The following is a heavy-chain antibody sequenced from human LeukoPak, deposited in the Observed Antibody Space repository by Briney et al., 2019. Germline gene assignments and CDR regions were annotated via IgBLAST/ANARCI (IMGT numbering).Heavy chain of an antibody. CDR2: IDPSDSYT. CDR1: GYSFTSYW. Sequence: GESLKISCKGSGYSFTSYWISWVRQMPGKRLERMGRIDPSDSYTNYSPSFQGHVTISADQSISTAYLQWSSLKASDTAMYYCARHAEWLLDYWGQGTLVTVSS. V-gene: IGHV5-10-1*01. CDR3: ARHAEWLLDY. J-gene: IGHJ4*02. D-gene: IGHD3-3*01.